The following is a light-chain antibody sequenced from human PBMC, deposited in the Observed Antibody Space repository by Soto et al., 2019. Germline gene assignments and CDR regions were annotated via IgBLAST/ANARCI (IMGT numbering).Light chain of an antibody. Sequence: EIVLTQSPGTLSLSPGARATLSCRASQSVSTSSLAWYQQKGGQAPRLLIHGASSRATGIPDRFSGSGSGTEFNLTISSLQSEDFGVYYCQQYNNWPRATFGGGTKVDIK. V-gene: IGKV3-20*01. CDR3: QQYNNWPRAT. CDR1: QSVSTSS. J-gene: IGKJ4*01. CDR2: GAS.